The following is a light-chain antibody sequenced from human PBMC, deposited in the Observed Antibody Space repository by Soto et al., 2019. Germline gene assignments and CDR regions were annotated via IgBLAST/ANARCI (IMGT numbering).Light chain of an antibody. CDR3: SSYPSSSSLEV. Sequence: QSALSLQAAVAGPQGQTSATSGTVTSCDVGGDSYVSWYPQHPGKAPNLMIYEVSNRPSGVSNRFSGSKSGNTASLTISGLRAEDEAYYYCSSYPSSSSLEVVGSGAKVSV. V-gene: IGLV2-14*01. CDR2: EVS. J-gene: IGLJ1*01. CDR1: SCDVGGDSY.